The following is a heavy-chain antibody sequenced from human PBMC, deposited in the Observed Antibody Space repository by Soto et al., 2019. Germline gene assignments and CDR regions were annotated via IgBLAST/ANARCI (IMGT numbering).Heavy chain of an antibody. J-gene: IGHJ5*02. CDR2: IPSRGRP. V-gene: IGHV4-30-4*01. D-gene: IGHD5-12*01. Sequence: TCGSYYWSWVRQPPGKGLEWIGYIPSRGRPFYNPSLTSRGTISADTSKNQLSLQLTSVTAADTAVYYCARDTYSGYDFGLWGQGTLVTVSS. CDR3: ARDTYSGYDFGL. CDR1: TCGSYY.